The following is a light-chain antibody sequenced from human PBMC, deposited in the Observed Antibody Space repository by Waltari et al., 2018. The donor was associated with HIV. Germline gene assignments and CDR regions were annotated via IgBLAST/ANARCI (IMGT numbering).Light chain of an antibody. CDR3: SSHTTSSTLYV. V-gene: IGLV2-14*01. CDR2: KVN. J-gene: IGLJ1*01. CDR1: SSDIGYYDS. Sequence: QSALTQPASVSGSPGQSITISCTGTSSDIGYYDSVSWYQQHPGKAPKLMLYKVNNLTAGVSNRFSGSKSVNTASMTISGLQAEDEADYYCSSHTTSSTLYVFGTGTNVTVL.